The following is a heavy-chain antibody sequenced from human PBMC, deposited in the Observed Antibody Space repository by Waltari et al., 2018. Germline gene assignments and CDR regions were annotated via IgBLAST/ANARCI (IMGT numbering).Heavy chain of an antibody. Sequence: QVQLQQWGAGLLKPSETLSLTCAVYGGSFSGYYWSWIRQPPGKGLEWIGEINHSGSTNYNPYLKIRVTISVDTSKNQFSLKLSSVTAADTAVYYCARAETTTGIDYWGQGTLVTVSS. V-gene: IGHV4-34*01. J-gene: IGHJ4*02. CDR1: GGSFSGYY. CDR3: ARAETTTGIDY. CDR2: INHSGST. D-gene: IGHD4-4*01.